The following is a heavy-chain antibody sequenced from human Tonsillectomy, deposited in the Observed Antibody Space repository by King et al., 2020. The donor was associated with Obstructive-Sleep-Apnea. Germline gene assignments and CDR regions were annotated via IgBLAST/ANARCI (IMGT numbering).Heavy chain of an antibody. J-gene: IGHJ6*02. D-gene: IGHD3-3*01. CDR2: ISSSSSTI. V-gene: IGHV3-48*04. CDR3: ARVRRGRFLEWLPKPQYYYYGMDV. Sequence: VQLVESGGGLVQPGGSLRLSCAASGFTFSSYSMNWVRQAPGKGLEWVSYISSSSSTIYYADSVKGRFTISRDNAKNSLYLQMNSLRAEDTAVYYCARVRRGRFLEWLPKPQYYYYGMDVWGQGTTVTVSS. CDR1: GFTFSSYS.